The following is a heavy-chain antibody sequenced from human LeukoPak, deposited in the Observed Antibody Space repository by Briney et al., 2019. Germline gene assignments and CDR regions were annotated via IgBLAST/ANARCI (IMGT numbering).Heavy chain of an antibody. V-gene: IGHV3-33*01. CDR1: GFTFSSYG. CDR3: ARDGWDIVVVPAAMYYFDY. J-gene: IGHJ4*02. D-gene: IGHD2-2*01. Sequence: GRSLRLSCAASGFTFSSYGMHWVRQAPGKGLEWVAVIWYDGSNKYYADSVKGRFTISRDNSKNTLYLQMNSLRAEDTAVYYCARDGWDIVVVPAAMYYFDYWGQGTLVTVSS. CDR2: IWYDGSNK.